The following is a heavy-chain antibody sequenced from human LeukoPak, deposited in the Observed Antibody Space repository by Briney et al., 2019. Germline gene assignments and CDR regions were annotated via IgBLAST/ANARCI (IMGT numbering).Heavy chain of an antibody. D-gene: IGHD1-26*01. CDR2: INSDGGDT. J-gene: IGHJ4*02. CDR3: ARGWGSVGVHFDY. Sequence: PGRSLRLSCAASGFTFSSYWMHWVRQAPGKGLVRVSRINSDGGDTRYADSVKGRFTISRDNAKNTLSLQMNSLRADDTAVYYCARGWGSVGVHFDYWGQGTLVTVSS. CDR1: GFTFSSYW. V-gene: IGHV3-74*01.